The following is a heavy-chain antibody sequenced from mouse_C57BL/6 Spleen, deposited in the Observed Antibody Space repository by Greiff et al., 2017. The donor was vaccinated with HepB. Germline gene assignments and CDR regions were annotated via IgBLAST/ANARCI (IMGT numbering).Heavy chain of an antibody. D-gene: IGHD1-1*01. CDR2: INPSSGYT. Sequence: VQLQESGAELAKPGASVKLSCKASGYTFTSYWMHWVKQRPGQGLEWIGYINPSSGYTKYNQKFKDKATLTADKSSRTAYMQLSSLTYEDSAVYYCASGTTVALREYFDVWGTGTTVTVSS. V-gene: IGHV1-7*01. CDR1: GYTFTSYW. CDR3: ASGTTVALREYFDV. J-gene: IGHJ1*03.